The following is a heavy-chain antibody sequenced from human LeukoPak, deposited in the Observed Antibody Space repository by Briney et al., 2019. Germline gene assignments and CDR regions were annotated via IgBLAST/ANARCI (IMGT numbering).Heavy chain of an antibody. J-gene: IGHJ6*03. D-gene: IGHD1-14*01. V-gene: IGHV1-46*01. Sequence: ASVKVSCKASGYTFTGYYMHWVRQAPGQGLEWMGIINPSGGSTSYAQKFQGRVTMTRDMSTSTVYMELSSLRSEDTAVYYCARGVGPTNYYYYYMDVWGKGTTVTVSS. CDR2: INPSGGST. CDR3: ARGVGPTNYYYYYMDV. CDR1: GYTFTGYY.